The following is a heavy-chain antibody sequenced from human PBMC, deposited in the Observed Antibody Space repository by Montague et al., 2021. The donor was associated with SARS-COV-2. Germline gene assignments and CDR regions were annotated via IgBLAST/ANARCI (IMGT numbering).Heavy chain of an antibody. J-gene: IGHJ4*02. CDR2: IYYSGST. CDR3: ARHGKTRFAMIVVVIGYFDY. V-gene: IGHV4-39*01. D-gene: IGHD3-22*01. Sequence: SETLSLTRTVSGGSISSSSYYWGWIRQPPGKGLEWIGSIYYSGSTYYNPSLKSRVTISVDTSKNQFSLKLSSVTAADTAVYYCARHGKTRFAMIVVVIGYFDYWGQGTLITVSS. CDR1: GGSISSSSYY.